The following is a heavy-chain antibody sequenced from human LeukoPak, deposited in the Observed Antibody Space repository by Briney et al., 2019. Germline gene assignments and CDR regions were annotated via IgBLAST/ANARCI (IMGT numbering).Heavy chain of an antibody. V-gene: IGHV4-39*02. J-gene: IGHJ4*02. CDR1: GDSFSSSTYS. CDR3: STTTRGWYRVGDQ. Sequence: PSETVSLIGTVSGDSFSSSTYSWGWVRQPPGKGLEWIGSIYYSGTTYYNPSLKSRVTISKDTSKNHFSLKLTSVTAADTALYYCSTTTRGWYRVGDQGGQGTLVTVSS. CDR2: IYYSGTT. D-gene: IGHD6-19*01.